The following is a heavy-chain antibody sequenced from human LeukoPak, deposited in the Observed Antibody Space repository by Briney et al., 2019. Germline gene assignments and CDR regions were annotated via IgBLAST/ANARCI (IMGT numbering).Heavy chain of an antibody. CDR3: AKDFGRNLGGPGY. Sequence: GGSLRLSCAASGFTFSTYTMAWVRQAPGGGLEWVSGISDNGGRTYYADSVKGRFAISRDDSKSKLYLQMNSLRGEDTAVYYCAKDFGRNLGGPGYWGRGTLVIVSS. J-gene: IGHJ4*02. CDR2: ISDNGGRT. D-gene: IGHD3-10*01. CDR1: GFTFSTYT. V-gene: IGHV3-23*01.